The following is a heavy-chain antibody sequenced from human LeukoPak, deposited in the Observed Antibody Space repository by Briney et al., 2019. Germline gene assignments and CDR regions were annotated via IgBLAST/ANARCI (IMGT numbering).Heavy chain of an antibody. D-gene: IGHD5-24*01. CDR2: ISTSSSYI. J-gene: IGHJ4*02. V-gene: IGHV3-21*04. Sequence: PGGSLRLSCAASGFTFSSYTMNWVRQAPGKGLEWVSFISTSSSYIYYADSVKGRFTISRDNAKNSLFLQMNSLRPEDTAVYYCAKDDAWLQFGDWGRGTLVIVSS. CDR3: AKDDAWLQFGD. CDR1: GFTFSSYT.